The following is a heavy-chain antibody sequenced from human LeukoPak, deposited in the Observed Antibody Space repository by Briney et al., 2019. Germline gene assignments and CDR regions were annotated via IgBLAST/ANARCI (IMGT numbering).Heavy chain of an antibody. V-gene: IGHV3-48*04. Sequence: GGSLRLSCAASGFTFSSYSMNWVRQAPGKGLEWVSYISSSSSTIYYADSVKGRFTISRDNAKNSLYLQMNSLRAEDTAVYYCAGSSSVSTRDYWGQGTLVTVSS. CDR2: ISSSSSTI. CDR3: AGSSSVSTRDY. CDR1: GFTFSSYS. J-gene: IGHJ4*02. D-gene: IGHD6-6*01.